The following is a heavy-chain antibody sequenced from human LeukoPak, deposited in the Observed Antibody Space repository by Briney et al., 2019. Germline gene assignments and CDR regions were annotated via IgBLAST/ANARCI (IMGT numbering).Heavy chain of an antibody. V-gene: IGHV4-59*08. Sequence: SETLSLTCTVSGGSISSYYWSWIRQPPGKGLEWIGYIYYSGSTKYNPSLKSRVTISVDTSKNQFSLKLSSVTAADTTVYYCARHLPKWDWDYWGQGTLVTVSS. CDR3: ARHLPKWDWDY. CDR2: IYYSGST. J-gene: IGHJ4*02. CDR1: GGSISSYY. D-gene: IGHD1-26*01.